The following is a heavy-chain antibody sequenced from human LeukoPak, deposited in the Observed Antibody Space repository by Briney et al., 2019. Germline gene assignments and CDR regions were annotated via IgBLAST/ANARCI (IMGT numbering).Heavy chain of an antibody. CDR1: GYTFTSYY. J-gene: IGHJ6*03. V-gene: IGHV1-2*02. Sequence: ASVKVSCKASGYTFTSYYMHWVRQAPGQGLEWMGWINPNSGGANYAQKFQGRVTMTRDTSISTAYMELSRLRSDDTAVYYCARGGYYYYYMDVWGKGTTVTVSS. CDR3: ARGGYYYYYMDV. CDR2: INPNSGGA.